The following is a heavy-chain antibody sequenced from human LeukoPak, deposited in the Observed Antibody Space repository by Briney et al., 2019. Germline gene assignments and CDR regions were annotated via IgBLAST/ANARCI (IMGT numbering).Heavy chain of an antibody. CDR3: ARDVLIAADGVIRLDAFDI. Sequence: GGSLRFSCAASGFTFSSYNMNWVRQTPGKGLEWVSSISSSSSFIYYADSVKGRFTISRDNAKNSLYLQMNSLRAEDTAVYYCARDVLIAADGVIRLDAFDIWGQGTVVTVSS. CDR2: ISSSSSFI. D-gene: IGHD6-13*01. V-gene: IGHV3-21*01. J-gene: IGHJ3*02. CDR1: GFTFSSYN.